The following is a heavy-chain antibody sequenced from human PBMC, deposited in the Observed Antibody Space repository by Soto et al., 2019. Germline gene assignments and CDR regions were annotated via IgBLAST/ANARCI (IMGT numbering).Heavy chain of an antibody. V-gene: IGHV5-10-1*01. CDR1: GYSFTSYW. Sequence: GESLKISCKGSGYSFTSYWISWVRQMPGKGLEWMGRIDPSDSYTNYSPSFQGHVTISADKSISTAYLQWSSLKAPDTAMYYCARSSGWYGGGYYYYYYGMDVWGQGTTVTVS. CDR3: ARSSGWYGGGYYYYYYGMDV. CDR2: IDPSDSYT. J-gene: IGHJ6*02. D-gene: IGHD6-19*01.